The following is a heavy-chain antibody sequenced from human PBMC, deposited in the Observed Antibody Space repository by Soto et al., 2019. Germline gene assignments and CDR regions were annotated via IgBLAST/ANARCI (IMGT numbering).Heavy chain of an antibody. Sequence: ASVKVSCKASGGTFSSYAISWVRQAPGQGLEWMGGIIPIFGTANYAQKFQGRVTITADKSTSTAYMELSSLRSEDTAVYYCARRRYFDWLSGGYGMDVWGQGTTVTVSS. J-gene: IGHJ6*02. V-gene: IGHV1-69*06. D-gene: IGHD3-9*01. CDR1: GGTFSSYA. CDR2: IIPIFGTA. CDR3: ARRRYFDWLSGGYGMDV.